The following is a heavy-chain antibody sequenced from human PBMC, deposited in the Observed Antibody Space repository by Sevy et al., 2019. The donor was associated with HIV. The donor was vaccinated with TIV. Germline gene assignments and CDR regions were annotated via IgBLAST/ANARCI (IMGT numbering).Heavy chain of an antibody. D-gene: IGHD6-6*01. CDR1: GGSISSSNW. J-gene: IGHJ4*02. Sequence: SETLSLTCAVSGGSISSSNWWSWVRQPPGKGLEWIGEIYHSGSTNYNPSLKSRVTISVDKSKNQFSLKLSSVTAADTAVYYCASWYSSSSYFDYWGQGTLVTVSS. CDR3: ASWYSSSSYFDY. CDR2: IYHSGST. V-gene: IGHV4-4*02.